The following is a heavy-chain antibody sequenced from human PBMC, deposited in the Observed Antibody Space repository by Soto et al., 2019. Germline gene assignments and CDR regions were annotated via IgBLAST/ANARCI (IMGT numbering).Heavy chain of an antibody. CDR3: IRGRVRELL. J-gene: IGHJ4*02. CDR2: IRSVGYGGTT. V-gene: IGHV3-49*05. CDR1: GFTFGDYA. D-gene: IGHD3-10*01. Sequence: EVQLVESGGGFVNPGRSLRLSCTTSGFTFGDYAMSWFRQAPGKGLEWVGFIRSVGYGGTTDYAASVKGRFSISRDDSKSIVYLQMNSLRTEDTAVYYCIRGRVRELLWGQGTLVTVSS.